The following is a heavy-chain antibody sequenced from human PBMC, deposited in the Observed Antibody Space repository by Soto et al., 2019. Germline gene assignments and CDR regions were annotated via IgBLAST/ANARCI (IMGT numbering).Heavy chain of an antibody. CDR3: ARGRYGDY. Sequence: QVHLVQSGAEVKKPGASVKVSCTGSGYTFTSYGITWVRQAPGPGLEWMGWISAHNGNTDYAQKLQGRVTVTRDTSTSTAYMELRSLRSDDTAVYYCARGRYGDYWGQGALVTVSS. CDR2: ISAHNGNT. J-gene: IGHJ4*02. CDR1: GYTFTSYG. V-gene: IGHV1-18*01. D-gene: IGHD1-1*01.